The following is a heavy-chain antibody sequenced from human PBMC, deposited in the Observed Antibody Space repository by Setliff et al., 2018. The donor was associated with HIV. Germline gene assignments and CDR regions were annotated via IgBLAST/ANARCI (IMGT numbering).Heavy chain of an antibody. V-gene: IGHV4-59*08. J-gene: IGHJ6*03. CDR1: GGSINNYQ. Sequence: TSETLSLTCTVSGVSGGSINNYQWSWIRQPPGKGLEWIGYIYTSGSTNYNPSLKSRVTMSVDTSKNQFSLKLSSVTAADTAVYYCARQITMVRGVYQPYYYYYMDVWGKGTTVTVSS. CDR3: ARQITMVRGVYQPYYYYYMDV. D-gene: IGHD3-10*01. CDR2: IYTSGST.